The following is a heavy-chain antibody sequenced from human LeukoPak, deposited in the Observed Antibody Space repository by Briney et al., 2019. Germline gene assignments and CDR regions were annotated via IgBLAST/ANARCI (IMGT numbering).Heavy chain of an antibody. V-gene: IGHV3-23*01. CDR3: VRGYSFGPYGMDV. Sequence: GGSLRLSCAASGFIFSNYAMTWVRQAPGKGLEWVSVISGLGGSTYYADSVKGRFTISRDNSKNTLYLQMSSLRAEDTAVYFCVRGYSFGPYGMDVWGQGTTVTVSS. CDR2: ISGLGGST. J-gene: IGHJ6*02. D-gene: IGHD2-15*01. CDR1: GFIFSNYA.